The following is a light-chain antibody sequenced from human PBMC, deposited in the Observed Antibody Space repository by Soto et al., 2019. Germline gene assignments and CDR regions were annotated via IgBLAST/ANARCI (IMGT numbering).Light chain of an antibody. J-gene: IGLJ2*01. CDR3: AAWHDSLSGVI. Sequence: QSVLTQPPSASGTPGQRVTISCSGSRPSIGSNHVYWYQQLPGMAPKLLIYTNNQRPSGVPDRFSASKSGTSASLAISGIRSEDEADYYGAAWHDSLSGVIFGGGTKLTVL. CDR1: RPSIGSNH. CDR2: TNN. V-gene: IGLV1-47*02.